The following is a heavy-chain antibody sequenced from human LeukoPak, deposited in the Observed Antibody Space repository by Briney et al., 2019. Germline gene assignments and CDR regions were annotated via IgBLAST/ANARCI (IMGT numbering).Heavy chain of an antibody. D-gene: IGHD2-15*01. Sequence: SETLSLTCAVYGGSFSGYYWSWIRQPPGKGLEWIGEINHSGSTNYNPSLKSRVTISVDTSKNQFSLKLSSVTAADTAVYYCARGRRGVLVVAATPPWFDPWGQGTLVTVSS. V-gene: IGHV4-34*01. CDR3: ARGRRGVLVVAATPPWFDP. J-gene: IGHJ5*02. CDR1: GGSFSGYY. CDR2: INHSGST.